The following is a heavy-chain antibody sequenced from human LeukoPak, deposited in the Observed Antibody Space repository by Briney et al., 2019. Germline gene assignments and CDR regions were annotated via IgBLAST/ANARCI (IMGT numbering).Heavy chain of an antibody. V-gene: IGHV3-48*03. D-gene: IGHD3-22*01. J-gene: IGHJ4*02. Sequence: GGSLRLSCAASGFTFNNYELNWIRQAPGKGLEWVSNISSSGSNIYYADSVKGRFIISRDNAKNSLYLQMNSLRAEDTAVYYCARETYSYDSSGNSPFDYWGQGTLVTVSS. CDR3: ARETYSYDSSGNSPFDY. CDR1: GFTFNNYE. CDR2: ISSSGSNI.